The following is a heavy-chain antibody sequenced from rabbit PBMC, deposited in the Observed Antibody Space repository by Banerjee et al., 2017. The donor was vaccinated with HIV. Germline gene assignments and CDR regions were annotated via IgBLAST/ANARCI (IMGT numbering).Heavy chain of an antibody. CDR3: ARDLAGVIGWNFNL. J-gene: IGHJ4*01. CDR2: IDPVFGNT. D-gene: IGHD4-1*01. CDR1: GFSFSSSYH. V-gene: IGHV1S45*01. Sequence: QEQLEESGGDLVKPEGSLTLTCTASGFSFSSSYHMGWVRQAPGKGLEWIGYIDPVFGNTYYASWVNGRFTISSHNAQNTLYLQLNSLTAADTATYFCARDLAGVIGWNFNLWGPGTLVTVS.